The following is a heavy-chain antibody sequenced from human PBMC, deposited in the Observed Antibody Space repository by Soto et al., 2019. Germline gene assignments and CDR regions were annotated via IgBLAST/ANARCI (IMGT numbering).Heavy chain of an antibody. Sequence: GVPLRLSCAASGFTFRSYAMHWVRQAPGKGLEWVAVISYDESDKYYADSLKGRFTISRDNSKNTLYLQMNSLRGEDTAVYYCARDLSVAGPDYWGQGTLVTVSS. CDR1: GFTFRSYA. CDR3: ARDLSVAGPDY. D-gene: IGHD6-19*01. V-gene: IGHV3-30*03. J-gene: IGHJ4*02. CDR2: ISYDESDK.